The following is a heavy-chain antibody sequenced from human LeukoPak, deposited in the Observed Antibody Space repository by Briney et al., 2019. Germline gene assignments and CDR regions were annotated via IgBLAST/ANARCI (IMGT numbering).Heavy chain of an antibody. D-gene: IGHD2-2*01. CDR2: LSGSGRGGST. CDR3: AKAKGCSSTSCYRPFDY. J-gene: IGHJ4*02. V-gene: IGHV3-23*01. CDR1: GFTFSSYA. Sequence: GGTLRLSCAASGFTFSSYAMNWVRQAPGKGLECVSGLSGSGRGGSTYYAASVKGRFTISRENSKNTLYLQMNSLRAEDTAVYYCAKAKGCSSTSCYRPFDYWGQGTLVTVSS.